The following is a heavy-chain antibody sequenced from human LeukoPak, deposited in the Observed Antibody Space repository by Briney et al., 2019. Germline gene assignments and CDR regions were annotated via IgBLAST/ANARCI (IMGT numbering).Heavy chain of an antibody. CDR2: VYNGGST. CDR3: ARERRGSYYRWYFDL. CDR1: GGSISNYF. J-gene: IGHJ2*01. V-gene: IGHV4-59*01. D-gene: IGHD3-10*01. Sequence: PSETLSLTCTVSGGSISNYFWNWIRQSPGKRLEWIGFVYNGGSTNYNPSLKSRVTMSVDTSKNQFSLKMSYVTAADTAMYYCARERRGSYYRWYFDLWGRGTLVTVSS.